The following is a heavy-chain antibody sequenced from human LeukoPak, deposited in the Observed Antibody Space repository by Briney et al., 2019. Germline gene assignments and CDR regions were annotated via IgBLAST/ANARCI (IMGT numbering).Heavy chain of an antibody. Sequence: GGSLRLSCAASGFTFSSYWRSWVRQAPGKGLEWVANIKQDGSEKYYVDSVKGRFTISRDNAKNSLYLQMNSLRAEDTAVYYCARDYWRSGRLDDAFDIWGQGTMVTVSS. CDR3: ARDYWRSGRLDDAFDI. CDR1: GFTFSSYW. J-gene: IGHJ3*02. D-gene: IGHD3-10*01. V-gene: IGHV3-7*01. CDR2: IKQDGSEK.